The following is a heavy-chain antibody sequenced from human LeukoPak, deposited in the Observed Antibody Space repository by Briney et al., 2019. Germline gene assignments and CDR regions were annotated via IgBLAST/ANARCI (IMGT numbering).Heavy chain of an antibody. Sequence: GGSLRLSCAASGFTVSSNYMSWVRQAPGKGLEWVSVIYSGGSTYYADSVKGRFTISRDNSKNTLYLQMNSLRAEDTAVYYCARDHRFGELSDYWGQGTLVTVSS. CDR3: ARDHRFGELSDY. J-gene: IGHJ4*02. CDR1: GFTVSSNY. V-gene: IGHV3-53*01. CDR2: IYSGGST. D-gene: IGHD3-10*01.